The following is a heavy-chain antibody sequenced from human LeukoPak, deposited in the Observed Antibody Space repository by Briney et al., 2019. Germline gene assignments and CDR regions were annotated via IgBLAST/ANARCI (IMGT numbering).Heavy chain of an antibody. CDR2: IIPIFGTA. Sequence: GASVKVSCKASGGTFSSYAISWVRQAPGQGLEWMGGIIPIFGTANYAQKFQGRVTITADRSTSTAYMELSSLRSEDTAVYYCARGDTNYYYYYYMDVWGKGTTVTVSS. J-gene: IGHJ6*03. D-gene: IGHD2-2*01. CDR1: GGTFSSYA. V-gene: IGHV1-69*06. CDR3: ARGDTNYYYYYYMDV.